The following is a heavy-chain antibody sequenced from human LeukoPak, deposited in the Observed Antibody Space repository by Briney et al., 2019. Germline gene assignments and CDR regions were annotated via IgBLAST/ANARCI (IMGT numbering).Heavy chain of an antibody. CDR2: INHSGST. V-gene: IGHV4-34*01. CDR1: GGSFSGYY. CDR3: ARGVYDFWSGYRDIFDY. Sequence: AETLSLTCAVYGGSFSGYYWSWIRQPPGKGLEWIGEINHSGSTNYNPSLKSRVTISVDTSKNQFSLKLSSVTAADTAVYYCARGVYDFWSGYRDIFDYWGQGTLVTVSS. D-gene: IGHD3-3*01. J-gene: IGHJ4*02.